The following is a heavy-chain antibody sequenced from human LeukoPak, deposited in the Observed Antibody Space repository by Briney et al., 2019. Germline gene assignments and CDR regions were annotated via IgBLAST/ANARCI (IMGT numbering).Heavy chain of an antibody. CDR3: AKDQVAVAGRGEEIDY. CDR2: LKPDGSDK. CDR1: GFTFSSYW. Sequence: PGGSLRLSCAASGFTFSSYWMTWVRQALGKGLEWVANLKPDGSDKYYVDSVKGRFTISRDNAKNSLYLQMNSLRAEDTAVYYCAKDQVAVAGRGEEIDYWGQGTLVTVSS. J-gene: IGHJ4*02. V-gene: IGHV3-7*01. D-gene: IGHD6-19*01.